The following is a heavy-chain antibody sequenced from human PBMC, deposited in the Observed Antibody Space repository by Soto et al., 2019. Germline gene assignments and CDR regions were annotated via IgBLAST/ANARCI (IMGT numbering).Heavy chain of an antibody. CDR1: GYSFTSYW. J-gene: IGHJ6*02. Sequence: GESLKISCKDSGYSFTSYWIGWVRQMPGKGLEWMGIIYPGDSDTRYSPSFQGQVTISADKSISTAYLQWSSLKASDTAMYYCAGGGVRGVITRTRDYYGMDVSGQGTTVTVSS. D-gene: IGHD3-10*01. CDR2: IYPGDSDT. CDR3: AGGGVRGVITRTRDYYGMDV. V-gene: IGHV5-51*01.